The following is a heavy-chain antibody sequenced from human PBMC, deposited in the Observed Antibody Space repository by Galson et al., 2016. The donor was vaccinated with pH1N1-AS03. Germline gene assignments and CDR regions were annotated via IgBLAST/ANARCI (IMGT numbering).Heavy chain of an antibody. CDR2: VYWDEPR. CDR1: GVSVTSSGVG. CDR3: ALPNSGGNAFEI. J-gene: IGHJ3*02. D-gene: IGHD2/OR15-2a*01. V-gene: IGHV2-5*02. Sequence: PALVTPTQTLTLTCSVSGVSVTSSGVGVGWFRQPPGKALEWLALVYWDEPRRYSPSLKNRLTITKDSSKNQVVLTVTSVDPMDIATYFCALPNSGGNAFEIWGPGTMVTVSS.